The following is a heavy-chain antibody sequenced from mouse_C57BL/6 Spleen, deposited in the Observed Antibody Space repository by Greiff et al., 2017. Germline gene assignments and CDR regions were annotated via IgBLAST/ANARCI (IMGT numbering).Heavy chain of an antibody. V-gene: IGHV1-82*01. CDR3: ARGHYDHFDY. J-gene: IGHJ2*01. CDR2: IYPGDGDT. Sequence: QVQLQQSGPELVKPGASVKISCKASGYAFSSSWMNWVKQRPGKGLEWIGRIYPGDGDTNYNGKFKGKATLTADKSSSTAYMQLSSLTSEDSAVYFCARGHYDHFDYWGQGTTLTVSS. D-gene: IGHD2-4*01. CDR1: GYAFSSSW.